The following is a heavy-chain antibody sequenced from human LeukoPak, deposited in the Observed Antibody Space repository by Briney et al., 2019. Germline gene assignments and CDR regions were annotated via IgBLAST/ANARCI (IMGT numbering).Heavy chain of an antibody. CDR2: IRSKAYGGTT. CDR3: AELGITMIGGV. V-gene: IGHV3-49*03. D-gene: IGHD3-10*02. J-gene: IGHJ6*04. CDR1: GFTFGDYA. Sequence: PGGSLRLSCAASGFTFGDYAMSWFRQAPGKGLEWVGFIRSKAYGGTTEYAASVKGRFTISIDDSKSIAYLQMNSLRAEDTAVYYCAELGITMIGGVWGKGTTVTISS.